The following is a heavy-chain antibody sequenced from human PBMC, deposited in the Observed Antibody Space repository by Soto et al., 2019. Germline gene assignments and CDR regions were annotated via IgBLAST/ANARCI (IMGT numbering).Heavy chain of an antibody. J-gene: IGHJ6*02. V-gene: IGHV3-30-3*01. CDR2: ISYDGSNK. Sequence: GGSLRLSCAASGFTFSSYAMHWVRQAPGKGLEWVAVISYDGSNKYYADSVKGRFTISRDNSKNTLYLQMNSLRAEDTAVYYCARDGSGRQLRHFDWLSLYYYYGMDVWGQGTTVTVSS. D-gene: IGHD3-9*01. CDR3: ARDGSGRQLRHFDWLSLYYYYGMDV. CDR1: GFTFSSYA.